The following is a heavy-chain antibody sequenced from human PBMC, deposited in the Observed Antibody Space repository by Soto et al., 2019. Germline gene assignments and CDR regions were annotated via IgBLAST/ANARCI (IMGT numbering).Heavy chain of an antibody. Sequence: QVQLQESGPGLVKPSQTLSLTCTVSGGSISSGDYYWSWIRQPPGKGLEWIGYIYYSGSTYYNPSLKSRVTISVDTSKNQFSLKLSSVTAADTAVYYCARDRRGSSWYRSYAFDIWGQGTMVTVSS. CDR3: ARDRRGSSWYRSYAFDI. CDR2: IYYSGST. J-gene: IGHJ3*02. CDR1: GGSISSGDYY. D-gene: IGHD6-13*01. V-gene: IGHV4-30-4*01.